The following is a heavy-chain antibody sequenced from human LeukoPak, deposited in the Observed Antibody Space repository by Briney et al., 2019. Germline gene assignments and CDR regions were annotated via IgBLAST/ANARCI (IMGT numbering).Heavy chain of an antibody. CDR2: ISYSGST. J-gene: IGHJ4*02. CDR1: GGSISGYY. Sequence: SETLSLTCTVSGGSISGYYWSWIRQPPGMGLEGIGYISYSGSTNYNASLTSRVTMSVDTSKNQLSLRLSSVTAADTAVYYCARHRSGTTADFWGQGTLVTVSS. V-gene: IGHV4-59*08. CDR3: ARHRSGTTADF. D-gene: IGHD1-7*01.